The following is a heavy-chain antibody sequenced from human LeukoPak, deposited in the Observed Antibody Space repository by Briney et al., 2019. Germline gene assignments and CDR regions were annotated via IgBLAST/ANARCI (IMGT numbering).Heavy chain of an antibody. Sequence: GASVKVSCKASGYTFTNYGISWVRQAPGQGLEWMGWISAYSGDTNYAQKLQGRLTMTTDTSPSTAYLELRSLTSDDTAVYYCARAPSFGDYGGDYWGQGTLVTVSS. CDR3: ARAPSFGDYGGDY. J-gene: IGHJ4*02. CDR1: GYTFTNYG. V-gene: IGHV1-18*01. D-gene: IGHD4-17*01. CDR2: ISAYSGDT.